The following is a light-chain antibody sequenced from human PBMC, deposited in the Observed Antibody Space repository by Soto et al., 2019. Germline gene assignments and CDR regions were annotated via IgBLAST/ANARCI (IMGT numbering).Light chain of an antibody. J-gene: IGKJ3*01. CDR2: DAS. V-gene: IGKV1-13*02. CDR1: QAISSA. CDR3: HQFSTYPFT. Sequence: AIQLTQSPSSLSASVGDRVTITCRASQAISSALAWYQQKPGKAPKLLIYDASNLEGGVPSRFSGSGSGTDFTLTISSPQPEDFATYYCHQFSTYPFTFGPGTKVDIK.